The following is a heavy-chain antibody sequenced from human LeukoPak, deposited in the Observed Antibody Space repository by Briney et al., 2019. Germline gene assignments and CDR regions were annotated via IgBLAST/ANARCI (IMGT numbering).Heavy chain of an antibody. D-gene: IGHD3-9*01. Sequence: GGSLRLSCAASGFTFSSYAMSWARQAPGKGREWVSAISGSGGSTYYADCVKGRFTISRDHSKNRLYMQMTRLRAHDTAVDFAWLVPLDYWGRGTLVTVSS. CDR1: GFTFSSYA. CDR3: WLVPLDY. V-gene: IGHV3-23*01. J-gene: IGHJ4*02. CDR2: ISGSGGST.